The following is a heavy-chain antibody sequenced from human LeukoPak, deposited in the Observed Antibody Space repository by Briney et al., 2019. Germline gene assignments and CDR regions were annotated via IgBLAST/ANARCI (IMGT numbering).Heavy chain of an antibody. CDR1: GFTFGDYG. Sequence: PGGSLRLSCTTSGFTFGDYGMHWVRQAPGKGLEWVGFIRSKTFGGTIEYAASVKGRFTISRDDSKSIAYLQINRLKTDDTAVYYCGGYNWFEHWGQGTLVTVSS. CDR2: IRSKTFGGTI. J-gene: IGHJ5*02. CDR3: GGYNWFEH. V-gene: IGHV3-49*04. D-gene: IGHD2-2*01.